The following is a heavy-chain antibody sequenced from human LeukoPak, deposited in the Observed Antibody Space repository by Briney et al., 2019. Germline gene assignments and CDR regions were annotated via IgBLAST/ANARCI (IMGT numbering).Heavy chain of an antibody. CDR3: ARGATVVFNPFYY. CDR1: GFTFDDYA. J-gene: IGHJ4*02. CDR2: ISWNSGSI. Sequence: GGSLRLSCAASGFTFDDYAMHWVRQAPGKGLEWVSGISWNSGSIGYADSVKGRFTISRDNAKNSLYLQMNSLRAEDTALYYCARGATVVFNPFYYWGQGTLVTVSS. D-gene: IGHD4-23*01. V-gene: IGHV3-9*01.